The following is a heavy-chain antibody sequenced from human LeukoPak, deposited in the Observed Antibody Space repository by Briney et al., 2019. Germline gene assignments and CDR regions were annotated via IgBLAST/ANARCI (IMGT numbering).Heavy chain of an antibody. V-gene: IGHV1-2*02. D-gene: IGHD3-10*02. CDR2: INPNSGGT. Sequence: ASVTVSFKASGYTFTDYYMHWVRQAPGQGLEWMGWINPNSGGTNYAQKFQGRVTMTRDTSISTAYMELSRLRADDTAVYYCTVRGVKIFDYWGQGTLVTVSS. J-gene: IGHJ4*02. CDR1: GYTFTDYY. CDR3: TVRGVKIFDY.